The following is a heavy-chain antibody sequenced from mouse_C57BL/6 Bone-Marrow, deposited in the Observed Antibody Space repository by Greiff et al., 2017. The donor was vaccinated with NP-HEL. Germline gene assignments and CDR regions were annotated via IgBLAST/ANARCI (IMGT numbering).Heavy chain of an antibody. CDR2: LWRGGST. Sequence: QVQLQQSGPGLVQPSQSLSITCTVSGFSLTSYGVHWVRQSPGKGLEWLGVLWRGGSTAYNAAFMSRLSITKDNTKSQVFFKMNSLQADDTAIYDSAKKGLLRHYYAMDYWGQGTSVTVSS. D-gene: IGHD2-3*01. V-gene: IGHV2-5*01. CDR1: GFSLTSYG. J-gene: IGHJ4*01. CDR3: AKKGLLRHYYAMDY.